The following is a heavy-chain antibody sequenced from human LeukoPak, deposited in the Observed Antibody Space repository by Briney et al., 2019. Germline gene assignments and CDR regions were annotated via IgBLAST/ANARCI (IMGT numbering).Heavy chain of an antibody. V-gene: IGHV1-69*04. J-gene: IGHJ6*03. CDR2: IIPILGIA. CDR1: GGTFSSYA. CDR3: ARLYYDFWSGYLNYYYYYYMDV. D-gene: IGHD3-3*01. Sequence: ASVKVSCKASGGTFSSYAISWVRQAPGQGLEWMGRIIPILGIANYAQKFQGRVTITADKSTSTAYMELSSLRSDDTAVYYCARLYYDFWSGYLNYYYYYYMDVWGKGTTVTVSS.